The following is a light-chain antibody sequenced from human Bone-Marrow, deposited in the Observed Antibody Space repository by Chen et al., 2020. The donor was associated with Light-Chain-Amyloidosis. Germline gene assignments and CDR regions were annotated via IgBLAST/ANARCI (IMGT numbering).Light chain of an antibody. Sequence: IVMTQSPDYLAVSLVEWGFINCKSSKSVLDSSNNKTYLAWYQQKPGQPPKLLIYWASTRESGVPDRFSGSGSGTDFTLTISSLQAEDVAVYYCQHYYSTPLTFGPGTKVDIK. J-gene: IGKJ3*01. CDR2: WAS. CDR3: QHYYSTPLT. V-gene: IGKV4-1*01. CDR1: KSVLDSSNNKTY.